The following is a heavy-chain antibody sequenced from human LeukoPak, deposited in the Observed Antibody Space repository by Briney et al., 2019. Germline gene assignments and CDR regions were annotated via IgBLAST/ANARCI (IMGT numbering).Heavy chain of an antibody. CDR1: LFILGDHA. CDR2: ICSKAYGGTT. D-gene: IGHD3-10*01. V-gene: IGHV3-49*04. Sequence: PGGSLRVSCMASLFILGDHAMCSVRQAPGKGLKGVCFICSKAYGGTTEYTASVQGRFTISRDDSKGIVYLQMNSLATEDTASYYITRGPILLWIDNGIDVWGQGATVTVSS. CDR3: TRGPILLWIDNGIDV. J-gene: IGHJ6*02.